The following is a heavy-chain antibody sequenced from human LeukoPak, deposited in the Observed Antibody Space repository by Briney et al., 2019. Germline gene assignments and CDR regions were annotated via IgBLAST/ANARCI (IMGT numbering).Heavy chain of an antibody. J-gene: IGHJ4*02. CDR1: GFTFSSYG. CDR2: ISYDGSNK. CDR3: AKDMRPYYGSGSYDY. Sequence: GGSLRLSCAASGFTFSSYGMHWVRQAPGKGLEWVAVISYDGSNKYYADSVKGRFTISRDNSKNTLYLQMNSLRAEDTAVYYCAKDMRPYYGSGSYDYWGQGTLVTVSS. D-gene: IGHD3-10*01. V-gene: IGHV3-30*18.